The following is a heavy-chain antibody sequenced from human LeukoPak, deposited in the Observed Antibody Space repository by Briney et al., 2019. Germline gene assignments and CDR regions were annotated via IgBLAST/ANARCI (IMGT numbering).Heavy chain of an antibody. V-gene: IGHV3-30-3*01. Sequence: GGSLRLSCAASGFTFSSYAMHWVRQAPGKGLEWVAVISYDGSNKYYADSVKGRFTISRDNSENKVYLQMNSLRAEDTAVYYCARDSYGMDVWGQGTTVTVSS. CDR2: ISYDGSNK. CDR1: GFTFSSYA. CDR3: ARDSYGMDV. J-gene: IGHJ6*02.